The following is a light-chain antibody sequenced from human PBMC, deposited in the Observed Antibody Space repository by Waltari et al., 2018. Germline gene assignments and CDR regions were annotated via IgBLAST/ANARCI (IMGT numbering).Light chain of an antibody. CDR2: AAT. J-gene: IGKJ3*01. V-gene: IGKV1-39*01. CDR1: QSISYY. Sequence: DIQMTQSPPSLSASVVDRVTITCRASQSISYYLNWYQQKSGKAPKLLIYAATNLQSGVPSRFSGSGSGTDFTLTISSLQPEDFATYYCQQSYSIPLFAFGPGSRVDIK. CDR3: QQSYSIPLFA.